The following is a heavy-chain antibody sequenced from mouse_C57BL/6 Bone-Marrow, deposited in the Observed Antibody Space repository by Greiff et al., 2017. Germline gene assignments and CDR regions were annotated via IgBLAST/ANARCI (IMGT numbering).Heavy chain of an antibody. CDR2: LYPRSGNT. Sequence: VQLQQSGAELARPGASVKLSCKASGYTFTSYGISWVKQRTGQGLEWIGELYPRSGNTYYNEKFKGKATLTADKSSSTAYMELRSPISEDSSVYFCAGGSYYSIGGFDYWGQGTTLTVSS. V-gene: IGHV1-81*01. CDR1: GYTFTSYG. D-gene: IGHD2-5*01. CDR3: AGGSYYSIGGFDY. J-gene: IGHJ2*01.